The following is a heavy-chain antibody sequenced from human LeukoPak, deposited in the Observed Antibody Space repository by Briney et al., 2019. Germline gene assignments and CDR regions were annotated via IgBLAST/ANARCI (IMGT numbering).Heavy chain of an antibody. D-gene: IGHD2-15*01. J-gene: IGHJ3*02. CDR3: ARRPATGRGAFDI. CDR1: GGSFSGYY. V-gene: IGHV4-34*01. CDR2: INHSGST. Sequence: PSETLSLTCAVYGGSFSGYYWSWIRQPPGKGLEWIGEINHSGSTNYNPSLKSRVTISVDTSKNQFSLKLSSVTAADTAVYYCARRPATGRGAFDIWGQGTMVTVPS.